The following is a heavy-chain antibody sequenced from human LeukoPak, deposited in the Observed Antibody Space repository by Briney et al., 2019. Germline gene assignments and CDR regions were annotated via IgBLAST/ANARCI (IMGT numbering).Heavy chain of an antibody. CDR1: GFTFSNYA. Sequence: GGSLRLSCAASGFTFSNYAMSWVRQAPGKGLEWVSVISGSGDNTYYTGSVKGRFTISRDNSRNTLYLQMNSLRAEDTAVYYCAKDGGSSCYSPIDYWGQGALVTVSS. V-gene: IGHV3-23*01. CDR2: ISGSGDNT. CDR3: AKDGGSSCYSPIDY. J-gene: IGHJ4*02. D-gene: IGHD2-15*01.